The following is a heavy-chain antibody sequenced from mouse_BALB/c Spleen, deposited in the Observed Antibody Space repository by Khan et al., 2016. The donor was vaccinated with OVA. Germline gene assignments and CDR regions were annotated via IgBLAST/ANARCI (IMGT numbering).Heavy chain of an antibody. Sequence: EVELVESGGDLVKPGGSLKLSCAASGFTFSTYGMSWVRQTPDKRLEWVATVSTGGSYTYYPDSVKVRFTISRDNAKNTLYLQMSGLKSEDTEMFYCTRRAYYDDREGFAYWGQGTLVTVSA. D-gene: IGHD1-1*01. CDR3: TRRAYYDDREGFAY. CDR1: GFTFSTYG. J-gene: IGHJ3*01. CDR2: VSTGGSYT. V-gene: IGHV5-6*01.